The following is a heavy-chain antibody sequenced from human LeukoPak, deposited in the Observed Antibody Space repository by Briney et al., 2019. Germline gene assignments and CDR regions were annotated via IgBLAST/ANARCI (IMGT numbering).Heavy chain of an antibody. CDR2: INHSGST. D-gene: IGHD5-18*01. V-gene: IGHV4-34*01. J-gene: IGHJ4*02. CDR1: GGSFSGYY. CDR3: ARGPTGYSYVDY. Sequence: SETLSLTCAVYGGSFSGYYWSWIRQPPGKGLEWIGEINHSGSTNYNPSLKSRVTISVDTSKNQFSLKLSSVTAADTAVYYCARGPTGYSYVDYWGQGTLVTVSS.